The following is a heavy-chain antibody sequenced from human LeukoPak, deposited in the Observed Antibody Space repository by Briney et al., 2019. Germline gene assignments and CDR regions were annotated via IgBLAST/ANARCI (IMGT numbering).Heavy chain of an antibody. D-gene: IGHD3-22*01. CDR1: GFTFSSYS. CDR3: ARDHYYDSSGYYY. Sequence: GGSLRLSCAASGFTFSSYSMNWVRQAPGKGLEWVSSISSSSSYIYYADSVKGRFTISRDNAKNSLYLQMNSLRAEGTAVYYCARDHYYDSSGYYYWGQGTLVTVSS. CDR2: ISSSSSYI. V-gene: IGHV3-21*01. J-gene: IGHJ4*02.